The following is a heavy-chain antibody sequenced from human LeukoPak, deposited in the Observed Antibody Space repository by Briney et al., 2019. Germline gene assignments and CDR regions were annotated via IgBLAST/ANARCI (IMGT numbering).Heavy chain of an antibody. CDR3: ARGTVCGSGGKCSGSWYYDY. CDR1: GYTFTSND. CDR2: VNPNSGNT. Sequence: ASVKVSCKASGYTFTSNDINWVRQATGQGLEWMGWVNPNSGNTGYAQKFQGRVAMTRNTSISTAYMELCSLRSEDTAVYYCARGTVCGSGGKCSGSWYYDYWGQGTLVTVSS. J-gene: IGHJ4*02. D-gene: IGHD6-13*01. V-gene: IGHV1-8*01.